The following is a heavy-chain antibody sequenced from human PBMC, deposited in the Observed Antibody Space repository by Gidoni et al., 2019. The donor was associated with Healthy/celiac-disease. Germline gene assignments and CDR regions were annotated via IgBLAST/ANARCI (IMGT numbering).Heavy chain of an antibody. Sequence: QVQLQASGPGLVKPSQTLSLTCAVSGGSISSCGYSWSWIRQPPGKGLEWIGYIYYSGSTYYNPSLKSRVTISVDTSKNQFSLKLSSVTAADTAVYYCARAPATTVTTINWFDPWGQGTLVTVSS. V-gene: IGHV4-30-4*07. CDR2: IYYSGST. CDR1: GGSISSCGYS. J-gene: IGHJ5*02. D-gene: IGHD4-17*01. CDR3: ARAPATTVTTINWFDP.